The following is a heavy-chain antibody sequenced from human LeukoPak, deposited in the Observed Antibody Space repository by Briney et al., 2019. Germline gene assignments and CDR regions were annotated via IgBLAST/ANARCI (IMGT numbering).Heavy chain of an antibody. Sequence: GESLKISCKASGYSFTSYWIGWVRQMPGKGLEWMGVIYPGDSATTYSPSFQGQVTISADKSISTAYLQWSSLKASDIAMYYCAITISNWFDPWGQGTLVTVSS. J-gene: IGHJ5*02. CDR3: AITISNWFDP. D-gene: IGHD2-2*01. CDR1: GYSFTSYW. CDR2: IYPGDSAT. V-gene: IGHV5-51*01.